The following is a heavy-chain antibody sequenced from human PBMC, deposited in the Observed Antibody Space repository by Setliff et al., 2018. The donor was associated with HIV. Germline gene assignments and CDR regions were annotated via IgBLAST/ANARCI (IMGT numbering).Heavy chain of an antibody. CDR1: GFTFSNYC. J-gene: IGHJ4*02. D-gene: IGHD3-16*01. CDR2: ISSSSSTI. Sequence: GGSLRLSCTVSGFTFSNYCMNWVRQAPGKGLEWVSYISSSSSTIYYANSVKGRFTISRDNSKNTLYLQMNSLRAEDTTVYYCATGGAYDYVIHWGQGTLVTVS. CDR3: ATGGAYDYVIH. V-gene: IGHV3-48*01.